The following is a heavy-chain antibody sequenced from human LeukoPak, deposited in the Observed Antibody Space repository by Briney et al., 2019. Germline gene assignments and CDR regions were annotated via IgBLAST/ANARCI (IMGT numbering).Heavy chain of an antibody. CDR3: ARAYSSGWYRNDY. V-gene: IGHV1-8*01. D-gene: IGHD6-19*01. J-gene: IGHJ4*02. Sequence: GASVKVSRKASGYTFTSYDINWVRQATGQGLEWMGWMNPNSGNTGYAQKFQGRVTMTRNTSISTAYMELSSLRSEDTAVYYCARAYSSGWYRNDYWGQGTLVTVSS. CDR2: MNPNSGNT. CDR1: GYTFTSYD.